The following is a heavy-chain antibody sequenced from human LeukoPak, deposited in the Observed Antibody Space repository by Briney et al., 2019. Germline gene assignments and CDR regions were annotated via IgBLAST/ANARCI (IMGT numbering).Heavy chain of an antibody. J-gene: IGHJ4*02. CDR2: IYPGDSDT. V-gene: IGHV5-51*01. CDR1: GYSFSSYW. CDR3: ARQRRSSGWPNDY. D-gene: IGHD6-19*01. Sequence: GESLKISRKGSGYSFSSYWIGWVRQMPGKGLEWMGIIYPGDSDTRYSPSFQGQVTITADKSISTAYLQWSSLKASDNAMYYCARQRRSSGWPNDYWGQGTLVTVSS.